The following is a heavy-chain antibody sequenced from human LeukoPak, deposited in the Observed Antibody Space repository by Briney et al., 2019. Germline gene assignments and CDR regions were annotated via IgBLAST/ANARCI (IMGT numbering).Heavy chain of an antibody. V-gene: IGHV4-59*08. CDR1: GGSISIYY. D-gene: IGHD3-16*02. CDR2: IYYSGST. J-gene: IGHJ4*02. CDR3: ARLMITFGGVIADAHFDY. Sequence: SETLSLTCTVCGGSISIYYWSWIRQPPGKGLEWIGYIYYSGSTYYNPSLKSRVTISVDTSKNQFSLKLSSVTAADTAVYYCARLMITFGGVIADAHFDYWGQGTLVTVSS.